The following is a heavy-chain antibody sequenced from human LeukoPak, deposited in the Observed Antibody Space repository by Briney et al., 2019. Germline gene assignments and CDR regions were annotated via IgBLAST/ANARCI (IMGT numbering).Heavy chain of an antibody. CDR2: IYYSGST. J-gene: IGHJ1*01. CDR3: ARHHSGYSSSWPTEYFQH. Sequence: SETLSLTCTVSGGSISSGDYYWSWIRQPPGKGLEWIGYIYYSGSTYYNPSLKSRVTISVDTSKNQFSLKLSSVTAADTAVYYCARHHSGYSSSWPTEYFQHWGQGILVTVSS. V-gene: IGHV4-30-4*08. CDR1: GGSISSGDYY. D-gene: IGHD6-13*01.